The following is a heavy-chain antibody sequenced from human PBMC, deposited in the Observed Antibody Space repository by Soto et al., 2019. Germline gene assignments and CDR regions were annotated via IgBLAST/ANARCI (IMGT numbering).Heavy chain of an antibody. V-gene: IGHV1-69*13. CDR2: IIPIFGTA. J-gene: IGHJ4*02. D-gene: IGHD6-6*01. Sequence: SVKVSCKASGGTFSSYAISWVRQAPGQGLEWMGGIIPIFGTANYAQEFQGRVTITADESTSTAYMELSSLRSEDTAVYYCARAYSSSLLYYFDYWGQGTLVTVSS. CDR1: GGTFSSYA. CDR3: ARAYSSSLLYYFDY.